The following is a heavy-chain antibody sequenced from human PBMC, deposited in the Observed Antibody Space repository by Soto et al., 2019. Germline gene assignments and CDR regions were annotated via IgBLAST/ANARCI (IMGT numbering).Heavy chain of an antibody. D-gene: IGHD6-19*01. CDR1: GDSINSGRYY. V-gene: IGHV4-39*01. J-gene: IGHJ4*02. Sequence: QLHLQESGPRLVRPSETLSLTCTVSGDSINSGRYYWGWIRQPPGKGLEWIGSIPHIGNTYYNPSLKSRVAMSMDTSKNQFSLELRSVTAADTAVYYCARPLATQPVAGLHVWGRGTLVTVSS. CDR2: IPHIGNT. CDR3: ARPLATQPVAGLHV.